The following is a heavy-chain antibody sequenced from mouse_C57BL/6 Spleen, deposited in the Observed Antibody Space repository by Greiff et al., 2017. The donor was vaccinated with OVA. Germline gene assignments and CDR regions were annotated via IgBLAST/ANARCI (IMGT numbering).Heavy chain of an antibody. V-gene: IGHV1-80*01. Sequence: QVQLQQSGAELVKPGASVKISCKASGYAFSSYWMNWVKPRPGKGLEWIGQIYPGDGDTNYNGKFKGKATLTADKSSSTAYMQLSSLTSEDSAVYFCVRDPPFITTVGGFAYWGQGTLVTVSA. D-gene: IGHD1-1*01. CDR2: IYPGDGDT. J-gene: IGHJ3*01. CDR1: GYAFSSYW. CDR3: VRDPPFITTVGGFAY.